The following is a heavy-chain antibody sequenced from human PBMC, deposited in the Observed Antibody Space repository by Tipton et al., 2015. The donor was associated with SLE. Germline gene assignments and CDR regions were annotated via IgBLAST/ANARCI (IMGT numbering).Heavy chain of an antibody. CDR2: IYTDGSRT. J-gene: IGHJ4*01. D-gene: IGHD3-22*01. CDR1: GFTFSSYW. CDR3: ARGESSGYYVDY. V-gene: IGHV3-74*01. Sequence: GSLRLSCAASGFTFSSYWMHWVRQAPGKGLVWVSRIYTDGSRTHYADSVRGRFTISRDNAKNTLYLQMNSLRAEDTAAYYCARGESSGYYVDYCGHGTLVTVSS.